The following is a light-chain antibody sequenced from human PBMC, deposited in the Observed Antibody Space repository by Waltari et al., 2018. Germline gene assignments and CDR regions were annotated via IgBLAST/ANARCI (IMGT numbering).Light chain of an antibody. CDR3: QQRSNFGT. J-gene: IGKJ1*01. CDR2: DAS. CDR1: QSLSNF. V-gene: IGKV3-11*01. Sequence: EVVLTQSPATLSLSPGERATLSCRASQSLSNFVSWYQHKPGQVPRLLIYDASTRAAGTPARFSGSVSGTDFTLTISGLEPEDSAVYYCQQRSNFGTFGQGTKVEIK.